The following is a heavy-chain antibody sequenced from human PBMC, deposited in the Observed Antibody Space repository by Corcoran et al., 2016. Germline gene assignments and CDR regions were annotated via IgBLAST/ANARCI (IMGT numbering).Heavy chain of an antibody. CDR2: INHSGST. CDR3: ARGRDGDPGYSSSWRHYFDY. Sequence: QVQLQQWGAGLLKPSETLSLTCAVYGGSFSGYYWSWIRQPPGKGLEWIGEINHSGSTNYNPSLKSRVTISVDTSKNQFSLKLSSVTAADTAVYYCARGRDGDPGYSSSWRHYFDYWGQGTLVTVSS. D-gene: IGHD6-13*01. J-gene: IGHJ4*02. V-gene: IGHV4-34*01. CDR1: GGSFSGYY.